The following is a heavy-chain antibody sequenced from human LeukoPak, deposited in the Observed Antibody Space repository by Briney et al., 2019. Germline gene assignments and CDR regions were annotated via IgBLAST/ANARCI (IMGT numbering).Heavy chain of an antibody. D-gene: IGHD6-13*01. CDR2: INHSGST. Sequence: PSETLSLTCTVSGGSISSSSYYWSWIRQPPGKGLEWIGEINHSGSTNYNPSLKSRVTISVDTSKNQFSLKLSSVTAADTAVYYCARGGYSSDYWGQGTLVTVSS. CDR1: GGSISSSSYY. V-gene: IGHV4-39*07. CDR3: ARGGYSSDY. J-gene: IGHJ4*02.